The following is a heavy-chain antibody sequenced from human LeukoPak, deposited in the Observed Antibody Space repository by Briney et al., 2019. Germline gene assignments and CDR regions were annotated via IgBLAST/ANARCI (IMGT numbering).Heavy chain of an antibody. CDR2: IYYSGST. J-gene: IGHJ4*02. CDR1: GGSITSGVYY. V-gene: IGHV4-31*03. D-gene: IGHD2-15*01. Sequence: PSETLSLTCTVSGGSITSGVYYWSWIRQHPGKGLEWLGYIYYSGSTYYNPSLKGRLTISLDTSKNQFSLKLSSVTAADTAVYFCARQGGPNFFDYWGQGTLVTVSS. CDR3: ARQGGPNFFDY.